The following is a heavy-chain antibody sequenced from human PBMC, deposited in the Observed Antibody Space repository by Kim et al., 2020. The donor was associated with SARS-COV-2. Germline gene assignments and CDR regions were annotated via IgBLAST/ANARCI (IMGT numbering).Heavy chain of an antibody. V-gene: IGHV3-30*18. CDR3: AKATGRGVIHHYYGMDV. J-gene: IGHJ6*02. Sequence: GGSLRLSCAASGFTFSSYGMHWVRQAPVKGLEWVAVISYDGSNKYYADSVKGRFTISRDNSKNTLYLQMNSLRAEDTAVYYCAKATGRGVIHHYYGMDVWGQGTTVTVSS. CDR1: GFTFSSYG. CDR2: ISYDGSNK. D-gene: IGHD3-10*01.